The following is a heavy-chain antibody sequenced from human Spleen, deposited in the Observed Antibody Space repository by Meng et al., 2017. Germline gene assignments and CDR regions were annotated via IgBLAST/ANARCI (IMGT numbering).Heavy chain of an antibody. CDR1: GYTFIAYY. J-gene: IGHJ5*02. Sequence: QVQLEQSGAAVKKPGASVKVSCKASGYTFIAYYMHWVRQAPGQRPEWMGWIIPKSGVTKYAQKFQGRVTLTRDTSISTAYMELSRLTSDDTAVYYCARDLDDGWDPWGRGTLVTVSS. V-gene: IGHV1-2*02. CDR3: ARDLDDGWDP. CDR2: IIPKSGVT. D-gene: IGHD6-19*01.